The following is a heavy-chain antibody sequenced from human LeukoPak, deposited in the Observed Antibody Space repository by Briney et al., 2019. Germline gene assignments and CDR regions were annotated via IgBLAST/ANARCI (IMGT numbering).Heavy chain of an antibody. CDR1: GGSISSYY. CDR2: INHSGST. D-gene: IGHD5-18*01. Sequence: SETLSLTCTVSGGSISSYYWSWIRQPPGKGLEWIGEINHSGSTNYNPSLKSRVTISVDTSKNQFSLKLSSVTAADTAVYYCARGRGYSYGIDYWGQGTLVTVSS. CDR3: ARGRGYSYGIDY. J-gene: IGHJ4*02. V-gene: IGHV4-34*01.